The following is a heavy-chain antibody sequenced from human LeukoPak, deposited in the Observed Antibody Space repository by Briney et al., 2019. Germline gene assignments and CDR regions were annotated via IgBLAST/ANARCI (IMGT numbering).Heavy chain of an antibody. CDR3: AKGGYYYDSSGPDY. D-gene: IGHD3-22*01. Sequence: GKSLRLSCAVSGFTFSSYAMHWVRQAPGKGLEWVAVISYDGSNKYYADSVKGRFTISRDNSKNTLYLQMNSLRAEDTAVYYCAKGGYYYDSSGPDYWGQGTLVTVSS. J-gene: IGHJ4*02. CDR2: ISYDGSNK. V-gene: IGHV3-30*04. CDR1: GFTFSSYA.